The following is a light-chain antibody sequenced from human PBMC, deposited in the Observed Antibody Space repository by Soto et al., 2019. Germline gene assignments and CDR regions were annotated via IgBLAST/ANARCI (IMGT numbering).Light chain of an antibody. CDR2: DAS. V-gene: IGKV3-11*01. J-gene: IGKJ1*01. Sequence: EIVMTQAPATLSVSPGERATLSCRASQSVSRKLAWYQQTRGQAPRLLIYDASNRATGIPARFSGSGSGTDFTLTISSLEPEDFAVYYCQQRSNWPPWTFGQGTKV. CDR3: QQRSNWPPWT. CDR1: QSVSRK.